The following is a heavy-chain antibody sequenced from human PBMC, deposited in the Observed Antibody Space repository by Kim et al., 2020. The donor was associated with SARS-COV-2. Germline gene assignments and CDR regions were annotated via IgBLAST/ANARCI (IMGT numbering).Heavy chain of an antibody. Sequence: GGSLRLSCAASGFTFSSYSMNWVRQAPGKGLEWVSSISSSSSYIYYADSVKGRFTISRDNAKNSLYLQMNSLRAEDTAVYYCAREFVGGTDDYGTKFDYWGQGTLVTVSS. V-gene: IGHV3-21*01. CDR1: GFTFSSYS. CDR3: AREFVGGTDDYGTKFDY. CDR2: ISSSSSYI. D-gene: IGHD4-17*01. J-gene: IGHJ4*02.